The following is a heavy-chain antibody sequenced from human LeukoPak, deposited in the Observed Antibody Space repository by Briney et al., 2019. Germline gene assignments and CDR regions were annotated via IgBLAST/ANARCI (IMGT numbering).Heavy chain of an antibody. J-gene: IGHJ4*02. Sequence: PGGSLRLSCAASGFTFSSYGMHWVRQAPGKVLEWVAVIWYDGSNKYYADSVKGRFTISRDNSKNTLYLQMNSLRAEDTAVYYCAKGEDSGYYDYWGQGTLVTVSS. CDR2: IWYDGSNK. V-gene: IGHV3-33*06. D-gene: IGHD3-22*01. CDR1: GFTFSSYG. CDR3: AKGEDSGYYDY.